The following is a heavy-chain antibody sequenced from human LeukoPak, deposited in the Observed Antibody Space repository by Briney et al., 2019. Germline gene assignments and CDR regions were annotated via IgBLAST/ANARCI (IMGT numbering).Heavy chain of an antibody. D-gene: IGHD1-26*01. CDR3: ARRFGSYYGP. V-gene: IGHV4-59*12. Sequence: PSETLSLTCTVSGGSISSYYWSWIRQPPGKGLEWIGYIYYSGSTYYNPSLKSRVTISVDTSKNQFSLKLSSVTAADTAVYYCARRFGSYYGPWGQGTLVTVSS. CDR1: GGSISSYY. J-gene: IGHJ5*02. CDR2: IYYSGST.